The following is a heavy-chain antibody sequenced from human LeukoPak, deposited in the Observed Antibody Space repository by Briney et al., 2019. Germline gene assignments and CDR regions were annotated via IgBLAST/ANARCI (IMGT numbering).Heavy chain of an antibody. Sequence: ASVKVSCKASGYTFTGYYMHWARQAPGQGLEWMGLINPNTGGTNYAQRFQGRVTKTRDTSISTVYMDLRSLRSDDTAVYYCARDRWQQLDWFDPWGQGTLVIVSS. V-gene: IGHV1-2*02. J-gene: IGHJ5*02. D-gene: IGHD5-24*01. CDR1: GYTFTGYY. CDR3: ARDRWQQLDWFDP. CDR2: INPNTGGT.